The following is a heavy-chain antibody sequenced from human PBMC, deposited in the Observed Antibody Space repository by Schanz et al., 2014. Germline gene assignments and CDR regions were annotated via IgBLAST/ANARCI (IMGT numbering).Heavy chain of an antibody. J-gene: IGHJ4*02. CDR2: ISGSGGST. CDR1: GFTFATYA. Sequence: EVKLLESGGGLVQPGGSLRLSCAASGFTFATYAMSWVRQAPGKGLEWVAAISGSGGSTVYADSVKGRFTISRDNGKNSLYLQMNSLRAEDTALYYCARDLISSGWYGWGQGTLVTVSS. D-gene: IGHD6-19*01. CDR3: ARDLISSGWYG. V-gene: IGHV3-23*01.